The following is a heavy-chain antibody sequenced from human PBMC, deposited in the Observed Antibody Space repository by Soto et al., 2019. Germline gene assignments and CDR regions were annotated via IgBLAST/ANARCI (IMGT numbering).Heavy chain of an antibody. V-gene: IGHV3-21*01. CDR1: GFTFSSYS. D-gene: IGHD3-10*01. Sequence: EVQLVESGGGLVKPGGSLRLSCAASGFTFSSYSMNWVRQAPGKGLEWVSSISSTSSYIFYADSVKGRFTISRDNAKNSLYLQMNSLRAEDTAVYYCARDQYYYGSGSVLYYYYGMDVWGQGTTVTVSS. CDR2: ISSTSSYI. J-gene: IGHJ6*02. CDR3: ARDQYYYGSGSVLYYYYGMDV.